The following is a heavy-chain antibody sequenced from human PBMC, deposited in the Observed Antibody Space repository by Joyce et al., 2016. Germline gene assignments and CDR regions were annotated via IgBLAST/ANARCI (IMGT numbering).Heavy chain of an antibody. Sequence: QVQLVQSGAEVKKRGSSVRVSCKASGGTFSSNAINWVRQAPGQGLEWMGGIIPLFGAADYARKFQDRGTISADRSTTTVHMEVSSLRSEDTAVYFCARGSRVYHHFGSRSHYYDHFDHWGQGTPVTVSS. D-gene: IGHD3-10*01. CDR2: IIPLFGAA. V-gene: IGHV1-69*06. J-gene: IGHJ4*02. CDR1: GGTFSSNA. CDR3: ARGSRVYHHFGSRSHYYDHFDH.